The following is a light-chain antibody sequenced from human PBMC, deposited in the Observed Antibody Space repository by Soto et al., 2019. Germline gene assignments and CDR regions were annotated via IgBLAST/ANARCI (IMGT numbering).Light chain of an antibody. CDR3: QQYGSSPRT. CDR2: GAS. J-gene: IGKJ1*01. V-gene: IGKV3-20*01. CDR1: QIVSSY. Sequence: EIVLTQSPATLSLSPGERATLSCRASQIVSSYLAWYQQKPGQAPRLLIYGASSRATGIPDRFSGSGSGTDFTLTISRLEPEDFAVYYCQQYGSSPRTFGQGTKVDIK.